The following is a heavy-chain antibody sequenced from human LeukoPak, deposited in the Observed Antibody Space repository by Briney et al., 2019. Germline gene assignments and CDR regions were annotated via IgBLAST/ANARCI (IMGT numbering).Heavy chain of an antibody. CDR2: IYYSGST. V-gene: IGHV4-39*01. D-gene: IGHD2-2*01. CDR1: GGSISSSSYY. Sequence: SETLSLTCTVSGGSISSSSYYWGWIRQPPGKGLEWIGSIYYSGSTYYNPSLKSRVTISVDTSKNQFSLKLSSVTAADTAVYYCARHHRGRYCSSTSCSREIDYWGQGTLVTVSS. J-gene: IGHJ4*02. CDR3: ARHHRGRYCSSTSCSREIDY.